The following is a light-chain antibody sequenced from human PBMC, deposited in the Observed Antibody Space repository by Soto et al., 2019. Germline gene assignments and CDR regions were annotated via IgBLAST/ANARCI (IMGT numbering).Light chain of an antibody. CDR1: SSDVGGYNY. CDR2: NVS. Sequence: QSVLTQPASVSGSPGQSITISCTGTSSDVGGYNYVSWYQQHPGKAPKLMIYNVSNRPSGVSNRFSGSKSGNTASLTISGLQAEDEADYYCRLYTTSSSVFGTGTKVTVL. CDR3: RLYTTSSSV. V-gene: IGLV2-14*01. J-gene: IGLJ1*01.